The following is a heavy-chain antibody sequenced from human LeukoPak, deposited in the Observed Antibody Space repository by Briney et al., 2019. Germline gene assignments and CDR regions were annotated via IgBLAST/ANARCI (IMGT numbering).Heavy chain of an antibody. CDR2: ISGSGGST. V-gene: IGHV3-23*01. Sequence: GGSLRLSCAASGFTFSSYAMGWVRQAPGKGLEWVSAISGSGGSTYYADSVKGRFTISRDNSKNTLYLQMNSLRAEDTAVYYCAKVVPYYYDSSGYYDYWGQGTLVTVSS. J-gene: IGHJ4*02. CDR3: AKVVPYYYDSSGYYDY. D-gene: IGHD3-22*01. CDR1: GFTFSSYA.